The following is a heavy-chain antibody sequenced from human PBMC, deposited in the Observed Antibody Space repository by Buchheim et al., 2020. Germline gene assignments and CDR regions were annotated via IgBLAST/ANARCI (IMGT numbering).Heavy chain of an antibody. Sequence: DVQLAESGGGLVQPGGSLRLSCAASGFSLSVYWMTWVRQAPGKGLEWVANIKQDGSKKYYVESVKGRFHISSDKAENSLSPQMNSLRVEDTAVYYCARDSTYGLSVWGQGT. CDR2: IKQDGSKK. CDR1: GFSLSVYW. J-gene: IGHJ6*02. CDR3: ARDSTYGLSV. V-gene: IGHV3-7*01.